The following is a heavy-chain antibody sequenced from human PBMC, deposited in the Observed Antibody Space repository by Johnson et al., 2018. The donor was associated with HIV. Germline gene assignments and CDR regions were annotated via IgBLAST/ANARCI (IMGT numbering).Heavy chain of an antibody. J-gene: IGHJ3*01. CDR1: GFNVDDDA. V-gene: IGHV3-20*04. D-gene: IGHD2-15*01. CDR3: ARAKDAAYPYDAFDV. Sequence: VQLVESGGGVVRPGGSLRLSCAASGFNVDDDALSWVRQVPGKGLEWVSGINYTGGSTGYADSVRDRFSISRDNAKNSLYLQMDSLRAEDTAMYYCARAKDAAYPYDAFDVWGHGTMVIVSA. CDR2: INYTGGST.